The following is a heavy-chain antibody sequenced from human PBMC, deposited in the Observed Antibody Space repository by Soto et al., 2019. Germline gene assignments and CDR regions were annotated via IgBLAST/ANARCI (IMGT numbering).Heavy chain of an antibody. CDR3: ARGVSAGVDY. CDR2: MQPSTGRT. V-gene: IGHV1-8*01. CDR1: GYSFTSLD. J-gene: IGHJ4*02. D-gene: IGHD1-26*01. Sequence: SVKVSGVASGYSFTSLDINWVRQTAGQGLEWMGWMQPSTGRTGYAQKFQGRVTMTRDTSINTAYMELTTLTSDDTAFYYCARGVSAGVDYWGQGTLVTVSS.